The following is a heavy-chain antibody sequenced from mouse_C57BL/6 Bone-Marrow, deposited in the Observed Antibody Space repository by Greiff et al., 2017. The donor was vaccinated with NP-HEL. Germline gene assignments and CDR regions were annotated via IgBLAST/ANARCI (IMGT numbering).Heavy chain of an antibody. Sequence: QVQLKESGPGLVQPSQSLSITCTVSGFSLTSYGVHWVRQSPGKGLEWLGVIWRGGSTDYNAAFMSRLSITKDNSKSQVFFKMNSLQADDTAIYYCAKNSPTGTTWFAYWGQGTLVTVSA. D-gene: IGHD4-1*01. CDR2: IWRGGST. V-gene: IGHV2-5*01. CDR3: AKNSPTGTTWFAY. J-gene: IGHJ3*01. CDR1: GFSLTSYG.